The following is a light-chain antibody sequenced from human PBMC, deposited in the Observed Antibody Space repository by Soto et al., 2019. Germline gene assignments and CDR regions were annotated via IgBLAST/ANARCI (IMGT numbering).Light chain of an antibody. Sequence: QSVLTQPPSASGSPGQSVAISRTGTSSDVGGYNYVSCYQQHPRKAPKLMIYEVNKRPSGVPDRFSGSKSGNTASLTVSGLQAEYEADYYCSSYAGSSHVFGTGTKLTV. V-gene: IGLV2-8*01. CDR2: EVN. CDR3: SSYAGSSHV. CDR1: SSDVGGYNY. J-gene: IGLJ1*01.